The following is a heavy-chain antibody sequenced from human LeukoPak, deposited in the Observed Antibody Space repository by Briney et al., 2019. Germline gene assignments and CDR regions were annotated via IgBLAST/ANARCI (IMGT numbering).Heavy chain of an antibody. CDR2: ISSSSSYI. Sequence: AGGSLRLSCAASGFTFSSYSMNWVRQAPGKGLEWVSSISSSSSYIYYADSVKGRLTISRDNSKNTLYLQMSSLRAEDTAVYYCAKGSYYCSSSSCPQYYYYMDVWGKGTTVTVSS. D-gene: IGHD2-2*01. J-gene: IGHJ6*03. V-gene: IGHV3-21*01. CDR3: AKGSYYCSSSSCPQYYYYMDV. CDR1: GFTFSSYS.